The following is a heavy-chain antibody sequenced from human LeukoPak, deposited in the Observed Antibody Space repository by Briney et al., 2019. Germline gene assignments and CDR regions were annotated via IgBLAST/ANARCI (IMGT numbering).Heavy chain of an antibody. CDR3: ARSRGATPSYYMDV. CDR1: GGSISNYY. J-gene: IGHJ6*03. V-gene: IGHV4-59*08. CDR2: ISYSGRT. Sequence: PSETLSLTCTVSGGSISNYYWSWIRQSPGKGLEWIGYISYSGRTNYNPSLKSRVSISLDTSKNQFSLKLSSVTAADTAVYYCARSRGATPSYYMDVWGKGTTVTVSS. D-gene: IGHD1-26*01.